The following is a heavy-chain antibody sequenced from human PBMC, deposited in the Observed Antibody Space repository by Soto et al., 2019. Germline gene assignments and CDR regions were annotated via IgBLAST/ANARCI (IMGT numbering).Heavy chain of an antibody. Sequence: GGSLRLSCAASGFTFSSYSMNLIRQAQGKGLEWVSSISSSSSYIYYADSVKGRFTISRDNAKNSLYLQMNSLRAEDTAVYYCARDGLGYCSGGSCYAGAFDIWGQGTMVTVSS. CDR2: ISSSSSYI. CDR1: GFTFSSYS. V-gene: IGHV3-21*01. D-gene: IGHD2-15*01. J-gene: IGHJ3*02. CDR3: ARDGLGYCSGGSCYAGAFDI.